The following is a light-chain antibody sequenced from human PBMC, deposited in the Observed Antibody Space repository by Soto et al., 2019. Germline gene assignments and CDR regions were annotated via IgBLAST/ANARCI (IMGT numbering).Light chain of an antibody. V-gene: IGLV2-8*01. J-gene: IGLJ3*02. CDR1: SRDVGGYDY. Sequence: QSALTQPPSASGSPGQSVTISCTGTSRDVGGYDYVSWYQQHPGKAPKLMIYQVRERPSGVPDRFSASKSGNTASLTVSGLQAEDEAYYYCTSYAGSSDFLVFGGGTKLTVL. CDR3: TSYAGSSDFLV. CDR2: QVR.